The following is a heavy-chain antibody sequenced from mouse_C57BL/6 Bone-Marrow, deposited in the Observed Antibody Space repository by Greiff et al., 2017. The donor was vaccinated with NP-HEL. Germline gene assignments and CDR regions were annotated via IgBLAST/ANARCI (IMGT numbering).Heavy chain of an antibody. CDR1: GYTFTDYY. D-gene: IGHD1-1*01. Sequence: QVPLPPSLPSLFPPFSSFPLSCKASGYTFTDYYINCVKQRPGQGLEWIGWIFPGSGSTYYNEKFKGKATLTVDKSSSTAYMLLSSLTSEDSAVYFCARGAYYGSSRGYFDYWGQGTTLTVSS. CDR2: IFPGSGST. CDR3: ARGAYYGSSRGYFDY. J-gene: IGHJ2*01. V-gene: IGHV1-75*01.